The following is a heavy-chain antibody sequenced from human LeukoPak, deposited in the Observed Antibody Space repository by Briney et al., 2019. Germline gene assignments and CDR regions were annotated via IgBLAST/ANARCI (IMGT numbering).Heavy chain of an antibody. V-gene: IGHV3-48*04. J-gene: IGHJ5*02. CDR3: ARDLAYKYGSGS. CDR1: GFSFSNYD. Sequence: PGGSLRLSCAASGFSFSNYDMSWVRQVPGKGLEWISYISSSSDTIDYADSVKGRFIISRDNAKKSLYVQMNSLRAEDTAVYYCARDLAYKYGSGSWGQGTLVTVSS. CDR2: ISSSSDTI. D-gene: IGHD3-10*01.